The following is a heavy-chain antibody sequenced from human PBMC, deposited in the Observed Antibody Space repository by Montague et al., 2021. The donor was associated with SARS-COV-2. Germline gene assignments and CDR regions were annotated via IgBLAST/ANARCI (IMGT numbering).Heavy chain of an antibody. J-gene: IGHJ6*02. CDR2: IYYSGST. V-gene: IGHV4-59*01. Sequence: SETLSLTCTVSGGSTSSYYWSWIRQPPGKGLEWIGYIYYSGSTNYNPSLKSRVTISVDTSKNQFSLKLSSVTAADTAVYYCARVPFVAVAGTLLPYYYYYGMDVWGQGTTVTVSS. CDR3: ARVPFVAVAGTLLPYYYYYGMDV. CDR1: GGSTSSYY. D-gene: IGHD6-19*01.